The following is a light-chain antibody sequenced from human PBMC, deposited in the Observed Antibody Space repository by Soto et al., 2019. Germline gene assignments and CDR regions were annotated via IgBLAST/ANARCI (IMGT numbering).Light chain of an antibody. CDR1: SSDVGGYNY. J-gene: IGLJ2*01. CDR3: SSYTSSSVV. V-gene: IGLV2-14*01. Sequence: QSVLTQPASVSGSPGQSITISCTGTSSDVGGYNYVSWYQQHPDKAPKLMIYDVSNRPSGVSNRFSGSKSGNTASLTISGLQAEDEADYYCSSYTSSSVVFGGGTKVTVL. CDR2: DVS.